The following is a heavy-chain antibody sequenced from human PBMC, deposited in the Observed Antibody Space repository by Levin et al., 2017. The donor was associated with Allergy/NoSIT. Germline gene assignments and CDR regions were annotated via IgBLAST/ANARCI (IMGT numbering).Heavy chain of an antibody. D-gene: IGHD5-12*01. CDR2: INAGNGNT. CDR3: ARELYGGIVATIPGSYPFDY. V-gene: IGHV1-3*01. Sequence: ASVKVSCKASGYTFTSYAMHWVRQAPGQRLEWMGWINAGNGNTKYSQKFQGRVTITRDTSASTAYMELSSLRSEDTAVYYCARELYGGIVATIPGSYPFDYWGQGTLVTVSS. CDR1: GYTFTSYA. J-gene: IGHJ4*02.